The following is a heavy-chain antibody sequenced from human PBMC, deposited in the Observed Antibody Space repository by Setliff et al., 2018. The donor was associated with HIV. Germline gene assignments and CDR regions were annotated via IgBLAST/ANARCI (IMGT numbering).Heavy chain of an antibody. CDR1: GFIFSSYA. V-gene: IGHV3-30*07. CDR3: AREASTGTLDY. Sequence: GGSLRLSCAASGFIFSSYAMHWVRQAPGKGLEWVAVMSYDGNNKYYADSVKGRFTISRDNAKNSLYLQMNSLRAEDTAVYYCAREASTGTLDYWGQGTLVTVS. CDR2: MSYDGNNK. J-gene: IGHJ4*02. D-gene: IGHD1-7*01.